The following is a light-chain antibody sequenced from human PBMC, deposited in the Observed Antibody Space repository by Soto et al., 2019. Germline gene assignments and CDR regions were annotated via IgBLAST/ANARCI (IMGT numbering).Light chain of an antibody. CDR2: KAS. J-gene: IGKJ1*01. Sequence: IHMTQSPSTLSSSVFDIVIITCRASQSIDIWLAWYQQKPGKPPKLLIYKASSLETGVPPRFTGSGSGTEFTLTISSLQPDDFATYYCQQYNGFSRTFGQGTKVDIK. CDR1: QSIDIW. CDR3: QQYNGFSRT. V-gene: IGKV1-5*03.